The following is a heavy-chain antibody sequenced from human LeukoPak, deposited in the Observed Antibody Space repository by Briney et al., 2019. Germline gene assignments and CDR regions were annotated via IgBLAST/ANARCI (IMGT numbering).Heavy chain of an antibody. CDR2: ISGSDGNT. D-gene: IGHD6-6*01. V-gene: IGHV3-23*01. Sequence: GGSLRPSCAASGFTFSSYAMGWVRQAPGKGLEWVSAISGSDGNTYYVDSVRGRFTISRDNSKNTLYLQMNSLRAEDTAIYYCAKDLIKAQLVREFDHWGQGTLVTVSS. CDR3: AKDLIKAQLVREFDH. J-gene: IGHJ4*02. CDR1: GFTFSSYA.